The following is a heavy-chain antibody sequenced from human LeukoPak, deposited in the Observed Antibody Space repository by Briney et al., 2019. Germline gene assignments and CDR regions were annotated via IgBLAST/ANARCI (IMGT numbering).Heavy chain of an antibody. CDR3: ARGPQRGAAANYYGMDV. Sequence: PGGSLRLSCAVSGFTLSSYWMHWVRQAPGKGLVWVSRINSDGSSTSYADSVKGRFTISRDNAKSTLYLQMNSLRAEDTAVYYCARGPQRGAAANYYGMDVWGRGTTVTVSS. V-gene: IGHV3-74*01. CDR2: INSDGSST. J-gene: IGHJ6*02. D-gene: IGHD2-2*01. CDR1: GFTLSSYW.